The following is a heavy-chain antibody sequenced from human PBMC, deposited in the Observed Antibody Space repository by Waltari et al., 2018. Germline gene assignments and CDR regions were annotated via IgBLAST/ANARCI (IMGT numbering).Heavy chain of an antibody. D-gene: IGHD3-22*01. CDR1: GGSFSGYY. Sequence: QVQLQQWGAGLLKPSETLSLTCAVYGGSFSGYYWSWIRQPPGKGLEWIGESNHSGSTNSNPCLKSRVTISVDTSKNQVSLKLSSVTAADTAVDYCARGPWATYYYDSSGYYVYWGQGTLVTVSS. CDR3: ARGPWATYYYDSSGYYVY. CDR2: SNHSGST. J-gene: IGHJ4*02. V-gene: IGHV4-34*01.